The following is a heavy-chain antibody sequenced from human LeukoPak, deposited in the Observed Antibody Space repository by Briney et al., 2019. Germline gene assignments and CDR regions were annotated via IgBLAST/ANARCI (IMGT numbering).Heavy chain of an antibody. CDR3: ARSHPEASSGWYLNYYYMDV. V-gene: IGHV4-4*02. Sequence: SETLSLTCVVSGGSISHGYWWSWVRQSPGKGLEWIGEIRHSGSTNYNPSLKSRVTISVDTSKNQFSLKLSSVTAADTAVYYCARSHPEASSGWYLNYYYMDVWGKGTTVTVSS. CDR1: GGSISHGYW. J-gene: IGHJ6*03. CDR2: IRHSGST. D-gene: IGHD6-19*01.